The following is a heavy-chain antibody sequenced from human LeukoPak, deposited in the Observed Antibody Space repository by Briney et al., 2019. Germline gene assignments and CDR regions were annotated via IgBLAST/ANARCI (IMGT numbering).Heavy chain of an antibody. CDR1: GGSISSYY. J-gene: IGHJ4*02. D-gene: IGHD4/OR15-4a*01. V-gene: IGHV4-59*01. CDR3: ARSGYGDHLGY. CDR2: IYYSGST. Sequence: PSETLSLTCTVSGGSISSYYWSWIRQPPGKGLEWIGYIYYSGSTNDNPSLKSRVTISVDTYKNQFSLNLSSVTAADTAIYYCARSGYGDHLGYWGQGTLVTVSS.